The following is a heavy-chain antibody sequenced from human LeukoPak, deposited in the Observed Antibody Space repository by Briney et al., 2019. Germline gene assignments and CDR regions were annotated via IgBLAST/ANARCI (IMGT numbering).Heavy chain of an antibody. D-gene: IGHD3-9*01. J-gene: IGHJ3*02. CDR2: INSDGSST. Sequence: GGSLRLSCAASGFTFSSYWMHWVRQAPGKGLVWVSRINSDGSSTSYADSVKGRFTISRDNAKNTLYLQMNRVRAEDTAVYYCARDTDYDILGLYAFDIWGQGTMVTVSS. CDR3: ARDTDYDILGLYAFDI. CDR1: GFTFSSYW. V-gene: IGHV3-74*01.